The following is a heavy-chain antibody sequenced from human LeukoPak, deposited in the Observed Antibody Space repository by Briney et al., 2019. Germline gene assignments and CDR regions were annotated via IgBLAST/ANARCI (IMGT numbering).Heavy chain of an antibody. CDR3: ARILYYYDSSGYAFDI. D-gene: IGHD3-22*01. J-gene: IGHJ3*02. Sequence: ASVKVSCKASGYTFIGYYMHWVRQAPGQGLEWMGWINPNSGGTNYAQKFQGRVTMTGDTSISTAYMELSRLRSDDTAVYYCARILYYYDSSGYAFDIWGQGTMVTVSS. CDR1: GYTFIGYY. CDR2: INPNSGGT. V-gene: IGHV1-2*02.